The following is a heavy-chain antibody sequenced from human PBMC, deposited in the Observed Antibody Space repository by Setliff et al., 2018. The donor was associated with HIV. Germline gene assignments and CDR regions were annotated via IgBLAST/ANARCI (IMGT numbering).Heavy chain of an antibody. V-gene: IGHV4-59*08. D-gene: IGHD5-18*01. CDR2: IYKSGST. CDR1: GGSISTYH. J-gene: IGHJ4*02. CDR3: ARLSDTAMASFDS. Sequence: PSETLSLTCSVSGGSISTYHWSWIRQPPGKGLEWIGSIYKSGSTNYSPSLKSRVTISPGTSKNQFSLKLTSVTAADTAVYYCARLSDTAMASFDSWGQGILVTVSS.